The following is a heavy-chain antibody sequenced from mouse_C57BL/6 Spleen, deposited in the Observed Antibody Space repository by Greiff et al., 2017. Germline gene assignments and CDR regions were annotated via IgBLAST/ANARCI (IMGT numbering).Heavy chain of an antibody. CDR3: ARNYYGRYWYFDV. J-gene: IGHJ1*03. D-gene: IGHD1-1*01. Sequence: QVHVKQSGPGLVQPSQSLSITCTVSGFSLTSYGVHWVRQSPGKGLEWLGVIWSGGSTDYNAAFISRLSISKDNSKSQVFFKMNSLQADDTAIYYCARNYYGRYWYFDVWGTGTTVTVSS. CDR1: GFSLTSYG. V-gene: IGHV2-2*01. CDR2: IWSGGST.